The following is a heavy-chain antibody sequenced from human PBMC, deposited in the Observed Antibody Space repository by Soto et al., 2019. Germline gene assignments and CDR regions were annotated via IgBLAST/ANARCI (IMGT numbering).Heavy chain of an antibody. V-gene: IGHV1-69*01. Sequence: QVQLVQSGSEVRKPGSSVKVSCKAAGGPFSRYTLSWVRQAPGQGLEWMAGFVPILGTANYGQKFQGRITVTADESNNTAYMELSSMPSNYTALYFCARGGVLRTSSCVYWGKGTLVTVSS. CDR1: GGPFSRYT. CDR2: FVPILGTA. D-gene: IGHD3-16*01. CDR3: ARGGVLRTSSCVY. J-gene: IGHJ4*02.